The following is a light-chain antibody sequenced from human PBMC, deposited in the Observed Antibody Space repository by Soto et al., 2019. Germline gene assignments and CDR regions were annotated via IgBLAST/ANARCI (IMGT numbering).Light chain of an antibody. V-gene: IGKV1-39*01. Sequence: DIPMTQSPSSLSASVGDRVTITCRASQSIRNYLNWYQQKPGKAPKLLIYAASSLQSGVPSGFSGSGSGTDFTLTISSLQPEDCATYYCQQSYRTPLTFGGGTKVEI. CDR1: QSIRNY. CDR2: AAS. CDR3: QQSYRTPLT. J-gene: IGKJ4*01.